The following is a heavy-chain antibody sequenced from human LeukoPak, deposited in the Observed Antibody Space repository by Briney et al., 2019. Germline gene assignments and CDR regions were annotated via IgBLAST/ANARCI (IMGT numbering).Heavy chain of an antibody. CDR3: AREDHAYSSSWNLHY. V-gene: IGHV3-33*08. CDR1: GFTFSNAW. D-gene: IGHD6-13*01. J-gene: IGHJ4*02. Sequence: GGSLRLSCAASGFTFSNAWMSWVRQAPGKGLEWVAVIWYDGSNKYYADSVKGRFTISRDNSKNTLYLQMNSLRAEDTAVYYCAREDHAYSSSWNLHYWGQGTLVSVSS. CDR2: IWYDGSNK.